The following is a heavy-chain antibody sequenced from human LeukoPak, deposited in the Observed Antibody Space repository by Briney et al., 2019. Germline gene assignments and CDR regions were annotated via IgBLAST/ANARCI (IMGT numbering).Heavy chain of an antibody. CDR3: ARGTYYYDSSGYYPALGAFDI. Sequence: SETLSLTCTVSGGSISSYYWSWIRQPQGKGLEWIGYIYYSGSTNYNPSLKSRVTISVDTSKNQFSLKLSSVTAADTAVYYCARGTYYYDSSGYYPALGAFDIWGQGTMVTVSS. CDR2: IYYSGST. V-gene: IGHV4-59*01. J-gene: IGHJ3*02. D-gene: IGHD3-22*01. CDR1: GGSISSYY.